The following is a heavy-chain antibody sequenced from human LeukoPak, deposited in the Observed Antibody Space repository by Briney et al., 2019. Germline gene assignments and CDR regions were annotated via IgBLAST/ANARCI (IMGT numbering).Heavy chain of an antibody. V-gene: IGHV1-18*04. D-gene: IGHD1-26*01. J-gene: IGHJ4*02. CDR2: ISVYNGNT. CDR3: ARAEIGSGSYGHYFDY. CDR1: GYTFTGYY. Sequence: GASVKVSCKASGYTFTGYYMHWVRQAPGQGLEWMGWISVYNGNTNYAQKLQGRVTMTTDTSTSTAYMELRSLRSDDTAVYYCARAEIGSGSYGHYFDYWGQGTLVTVSS.